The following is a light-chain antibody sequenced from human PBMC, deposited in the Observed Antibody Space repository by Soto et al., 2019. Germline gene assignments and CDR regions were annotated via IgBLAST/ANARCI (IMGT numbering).Light chain of an antibody. CDR3: SSYAGSNNLGV. J-gene: IGLJ3*02. V-gene: IGLV2-8*01. CDR1: SSDVGGYNY. Sequence: QSVLTQPPSASGSPGQSVTISCTGTSSDVGGYNYVSWYQQHPGKAPKLMIYEVSKRPSGVPDRFSGSKSGNTASLTVSGLQAEHEADYYCSSYAGSNNLGVFGGGTKLPVL. CDR2: EVS.